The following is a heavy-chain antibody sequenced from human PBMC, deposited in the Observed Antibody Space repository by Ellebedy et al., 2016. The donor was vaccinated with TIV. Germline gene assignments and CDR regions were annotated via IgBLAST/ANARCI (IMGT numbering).Heavy chain of an antibody. D-gene: IGHD2-2*02. CDR3: ARESDIPWIDY. J-gene: IGHJ4*02. Sequence: PGGSLRLSCAASGFTFSDYGMDWVRQAPGKGLEWVASITSRGTYIYYGESVKGRFSISRDNTRNSLYLQMNSLRAEDTAVYYCARESDIPWIDYWGQGALVTVSS. V-gene: IGHV3-21*01. CDR1: GFTFSDYG. CDR2: ITSRGTYI.